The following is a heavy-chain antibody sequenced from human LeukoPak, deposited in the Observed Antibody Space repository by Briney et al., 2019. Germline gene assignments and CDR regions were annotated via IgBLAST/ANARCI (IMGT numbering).Heavy chain of an antibody. J-gene: IGHJ6*02. CDR2: IYYSGST. V-gene: IGHV4-59*01. Sequence: PSETLSLTCTVPGGSISSYYWSWIRQPPGTGLERIGYIYYSGSTNYNPPLTSRVTISVDTSKNQCSLKLSSVTAADTAVYYCARDYYGSGAYGMDVWGQGTTVTVSS. CDR1: GGSISSYY. CDR3: ARDYYGSGAYGMDV. D-gene: IGHD3-10*01.